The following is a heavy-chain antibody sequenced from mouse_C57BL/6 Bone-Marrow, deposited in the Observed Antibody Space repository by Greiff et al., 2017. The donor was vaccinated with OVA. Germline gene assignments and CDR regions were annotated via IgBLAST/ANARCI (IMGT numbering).Heavy chain of an antibody. Sequence: EVQLVESGGGLVKPGGSLKLSCAASGFTFSDYGMHWVRQAPEKGLEWVAYISSGSSTIYYADTVKGRFTISRDNAKNTLFLQMTSLRSEDTAMYYCALYYGHWYFDVWGTGTTVTVSS. J-gene: IGHJ1*03. D-gene: IGHD2-1*01. V-gene: IGHV5-17*01. CDR1: GFTFSDYG. CDR2: ISSGSSTI. CDR3: ALYYGHWYFDV.